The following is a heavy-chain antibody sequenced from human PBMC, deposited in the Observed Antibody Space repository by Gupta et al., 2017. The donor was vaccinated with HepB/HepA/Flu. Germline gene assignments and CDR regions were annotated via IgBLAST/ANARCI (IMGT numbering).Heavy chain of an antibody. J-gene: IGHJ6*02. V-gene: IGHV3-21*01. CDR1: GFPFSSYS. CDR2: SSSSSSYI. Sequence: ETQLLESGGGLFTPGSSLRLSCAASGFPFSSYSLNWVRQAPGKGLEWVSSSSSSSSYIYYADSVKGRFTISRDNAKNSLYLQMNSLRAEDTAVYYCARDAGGYSYGYFYYDGMDVWGQGTTVTVSS. D-gene: IGHD5-18*01. CDR3: ARDAGGYSYGYFYYDGMDV.